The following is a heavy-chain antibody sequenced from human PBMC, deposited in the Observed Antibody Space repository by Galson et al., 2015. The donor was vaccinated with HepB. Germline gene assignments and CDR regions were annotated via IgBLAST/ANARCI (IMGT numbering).Heavy chain of an antibody. D-gene: IGHD6-19*01. CDR1: GYTFSTYS. CDR3: ARGVAVAGWYFFDY. CDR2: ISPYNCDT. Sequence: SVKVSCKASGYTFSTYSITWVRQAPGQGLEWMGWISPYNCDTKYARKFQGRVTMTTDTFTSTAYMEFRSLRSDDTAVYYCARGVAVAGWYFFDYWGQGTLVTVSS. J-gene: IGHJ4*02. V-gene: IGHV1-18*01.